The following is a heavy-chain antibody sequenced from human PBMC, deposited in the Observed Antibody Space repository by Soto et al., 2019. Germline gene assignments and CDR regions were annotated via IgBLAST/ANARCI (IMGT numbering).Heavy chain of an antibody. J-gene: IGHJ4*02. Sequence: TGGSLRLSCAASEFNVTNGHMNWVRQAPGKGLEWVSVIFGDGNTKYGDSVKGRITISRDTSKNTVYLQMSSLRAEDTAVYYCAGDWNGDKYFDYWDQGTLVTVSS. D-gene: IGHD4-17*01. CDR3: AGDWNGDKYFDY. CDR1: EFNVTNGH. CDR2: IFGDGNT. V-gene: IGHV3-53*01.